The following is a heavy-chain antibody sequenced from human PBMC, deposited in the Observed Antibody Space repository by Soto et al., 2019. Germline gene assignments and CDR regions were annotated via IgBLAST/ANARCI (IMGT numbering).Heavy chain of an antibody. CDR2: IYYSGST. J-gene: IGHJ4*02. Sequence: PSETLSLTCTVSGGSISSGDYYWSWIRQPPGKGLEWIGYIYYSGSTYYNPSLKSRVTISVDTSKNQFSLKLSSVTAADTAVYYCASEDTAMVGGFDYWGQGTLVTVSS. CDR1: GGSISSGDYY. CDR3: ASEDTAMVGGFDY. V-gene: IGHV4-30-4*01. D-gene: IGHD5-18*01.